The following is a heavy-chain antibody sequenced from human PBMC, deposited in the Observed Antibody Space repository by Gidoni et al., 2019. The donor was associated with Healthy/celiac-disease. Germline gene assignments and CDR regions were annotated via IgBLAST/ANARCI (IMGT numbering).Heavy chain of an antibody. CDR3: ASPDSGSYLDAFDI. Sequence: QVQLVESGGGVVQPGGSLRLSCAAAGVTFSSYGMHWVRQAPGKGLEWVAFIRYDGSNKYYADSVKVRFTISRDNSKNTLYLQMNSLRAEDTAVYYCASPDSGSYLDAFDIWGQGTMVTVSS. J-gene: IGHJ3*02. CDR1: GVTFSSYG. D-gene: IGHD1-26*01. CDR2: IRYDGSNK. V-gene: IGHV3-30*02.